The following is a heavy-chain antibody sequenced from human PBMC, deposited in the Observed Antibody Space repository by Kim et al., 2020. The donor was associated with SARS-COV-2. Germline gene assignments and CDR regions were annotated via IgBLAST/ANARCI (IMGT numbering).Heavy chain of an antibody. Sequence: GGSLRLSCATSGFTFSAYGMHWVRQAPGKGLEWVAGMCIDGSDKYYVDSVKGRFTISRDNSNNTLYLQMHSLTAEDTAFYYCVRELRSYYFDYWCQGTLVTVST. V-gene: IGHV3-33*01. CDR2: MCIDGSDK. D-gene: IGHD3-16*02. CDR1: GFTFSAYG. CDR3: VRELRSYYFDY. J-gene: IGHJ4*02.